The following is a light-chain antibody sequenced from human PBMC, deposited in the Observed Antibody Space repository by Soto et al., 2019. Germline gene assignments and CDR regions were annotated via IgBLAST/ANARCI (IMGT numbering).Light chain of an antibody. Sequence: EIVMTQSPATLSVSPGETATLSCRASQSVAGNLAWYQQKPGQPPRLLIYGVSTRATGVPARFSGSGSETDFSLTISSLQPDDFATYYCQHYNSYSEAFGQGTKVELK. CDR1: QSVAGN. CDR3: QHYNSYSEA. CDR2: GVS. V-gene: IGKV3-15*01. J-gene: IGKJ1*01.